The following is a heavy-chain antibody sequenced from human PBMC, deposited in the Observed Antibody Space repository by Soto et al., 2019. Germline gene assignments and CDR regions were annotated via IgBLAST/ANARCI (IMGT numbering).Heavy chain of an antibody. D-gene: IGHD6-13*01. CDR3: ATHSSSWYDY. CDR2: ISGSGGST. CDR1: GFTFSSYA. Sequence: GGSLRLSCAASGFTFSSYAMSWVRQAPGKGLEWVSAISGSGGSTYYADSGKGRFTISRDKSKNTLYLQMNGLIAEDTAVYCCATHSSSWYDYWGQGTLVTVSS. V-gene: IGHV3-23*01. J-gene: IGHJ4*02.